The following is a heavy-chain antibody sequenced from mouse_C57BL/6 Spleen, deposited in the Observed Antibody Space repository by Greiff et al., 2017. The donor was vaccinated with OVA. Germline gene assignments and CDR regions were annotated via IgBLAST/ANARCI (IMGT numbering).Heavy chain of an antibody. CDR1: GFNIKAYY. CDR3: AKSYGNYRDYFDY. CDR2: IDPEDGDT. J-gene: IGHJ2*01. Sequence: VQLQQSGAELVKPGASVKLSCTASGFNIKAYYMHWVKQRTEQGLEWIGRIDPEDGDTKYAPKFQGKATITADTSSNTAYLQLSSLTSEDTAVDYCAKSYGNYRDYFDYWGQGTTLTVSS. D-gene: IGHD2-1*01. V-gene: IGHV14-2*01.